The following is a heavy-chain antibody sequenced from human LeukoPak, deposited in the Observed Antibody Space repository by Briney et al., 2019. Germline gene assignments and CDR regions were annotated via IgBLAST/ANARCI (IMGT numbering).Heavy chain of an antibody. CDR3: ATYYGGNSGTDAFDI. V-gene: IGHV4-61*01. CDR2: IYYSGST. J-gene: IGHJ3*02. CDR1: GGSVSSGSYY. D-gene: IGHD4-23*01. Sequence: SETLSLTCTVSGGSVSSGSYYWSWIRQPPGKGLEWIGYIYYSGSTNYNPSLKSRVTISVDTSKNQFSLKLSSVTAAGTAVYYCATYYGGNSGTDAFDIWGQGTMVTVSS.